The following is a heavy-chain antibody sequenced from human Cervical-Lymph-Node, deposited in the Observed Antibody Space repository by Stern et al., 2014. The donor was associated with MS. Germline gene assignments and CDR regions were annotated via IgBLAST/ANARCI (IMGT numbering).Heavy chain of an antibody. CDR3: AHTTVTFDEAYGLDV. Sequence: QVTLKESGPTLVKPTQTLTLTCTFSGFSLNTSGEGVGWIRQPPGKALEWLAVIYWDADERYSPSLNSSLTITKDTSKNQVVLTMANMDPVDTGTYYCAHTTVTFDEAYGLDVWGQGTTVTVSS. J-gene: IGHJ6*02. V-gene: IGHV2-5*02. D-gene: IGHD4-17*01. CDR2: IYWDADE. CDR1: GFSLNTSGEG.